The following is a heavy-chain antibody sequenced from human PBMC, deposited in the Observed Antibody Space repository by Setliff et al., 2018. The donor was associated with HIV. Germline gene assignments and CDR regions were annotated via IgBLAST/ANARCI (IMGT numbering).Heavy chain of an antibody. CDR1: GFTFSSYA. V-gene: IGHV3-23*01. CDR3: AKGSLPSGYSYGFFDY. CDR2: ISGSGDST. J-gene: IGHJ4*02. Sequence: GGSLRLSCAASGFTFSSYAMSWVRQAPGKGLEWVSAISGSGDSTYYADFVKGRFTISRDNSKNTLYLQVSSLSDEDTAVYYCAKGSLPSGYSYGFFDYWGQGTLVTAPQ. D-gene: IGHD5-18*01.